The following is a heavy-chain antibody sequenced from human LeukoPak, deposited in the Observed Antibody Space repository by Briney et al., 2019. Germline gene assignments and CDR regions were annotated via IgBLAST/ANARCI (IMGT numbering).Heavy chain of an antibody. Sequence: SAKVSCKASGGTFSSYAISWVRQAPGQGLEWMGGIIPIFGTANYAQKFQGRVTITADESTSTAYMGLSSLRSEDTAVYYCARGSALLALSFDYWGQGTLVTVSS. CDR3: ARGSALLALSFDY. CDR1: GGTFSSYA. CDR2: IIPIFGTA. V-gene: IGHV1-69*13. J-gene: IGHJ4*02. D-gene: IGHD2-15*01.